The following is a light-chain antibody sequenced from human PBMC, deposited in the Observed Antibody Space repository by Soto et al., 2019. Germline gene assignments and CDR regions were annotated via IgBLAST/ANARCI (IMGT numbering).Light chain of an antibody. J-gene: IGKJ1*01. V-gene: IGKV1-5*01. CDR2: DAS. CDR3: QQYNSYPWT. CDR1: QSISSW. Sequence: DIQMTQSPSTLSASVGDRVTITCRASQSISSWLAWYQQKPGKAPKLLIYDASSLESGVPSRFSGSGSGTVFPLTISSLQPDDFATYYCQQYNSYPWTFGQGTKVEIK.